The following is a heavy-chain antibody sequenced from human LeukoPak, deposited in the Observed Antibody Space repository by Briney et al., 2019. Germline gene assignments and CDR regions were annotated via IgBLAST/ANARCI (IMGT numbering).Heavy chain of an antibody. J-gene: IGHJ4*02. CDR2: INQDGSEK. CDR1: GFTFRNYW. CDR3: VTHEVTVVTRSTFDH. D-gene: IGHD4-23*01. V-gene: IGHV3-7*01. Sequence: GGSLRLSCGASGFTFRNYWMSWVRQAPGKGLEWLANINQDGSEKYSADSAKGRFTITRDNAENSVFLQMNSLRAEDTGVYYCVTHEVTVVTRSTFDHWGQGTLVTVSS.